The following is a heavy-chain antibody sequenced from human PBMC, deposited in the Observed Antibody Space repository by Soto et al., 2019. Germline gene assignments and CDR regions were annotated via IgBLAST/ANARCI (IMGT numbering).Heavy chain of an antibody. Sequence: EVQLVESGGDLVQPGGSLRLSCAASGFTFSDYWMHWVRQAPGKGLVWVSRVNSDGSTTNYADSVKGRFTIARDNAKNTHYLQMTSLRAEDTDVYYCARGLKGKYGSDYWGQGTLVTVSS. J-gene: IGHJ4*02. CDR2: VNSDGSTT. D-gene: IGHD3-10*01. V-gene: IGHV3-74*01. CDR3: ARGLKGKYGSDY. CDR1: GFTFSDYW.